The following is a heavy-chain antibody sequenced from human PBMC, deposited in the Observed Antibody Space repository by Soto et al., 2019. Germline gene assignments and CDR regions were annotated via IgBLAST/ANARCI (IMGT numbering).Heavy chain of an antibody. CDR2: NYHSGGT. J-gene: IGHJ4*02. V-gene: IGHV4-30-2*01. Sequence: QLQLQESGSGLVKPSQTLSLTCVVSGDSISSVGYSWHWIRQPPGKGLELIGHNYHSGGTLYNPSLDSRVTISVDKSKNQFSLRLTSVTAADTAVYYFARDSLSGYYFDYRGQGTLVTVSS. CDR3: ARDSLSGYYFDY. D-gene: IGHD3-22*01. CDR1: GDSISSVGYS.